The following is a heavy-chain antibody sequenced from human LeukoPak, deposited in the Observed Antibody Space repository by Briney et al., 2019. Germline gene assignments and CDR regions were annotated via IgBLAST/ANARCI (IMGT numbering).Heavy chain of an antibody. CDR2: INWNGGST. D-gene: IGHD5-12*01. CDR3: GRVGDGYNDNY. J-gene: IGHJ4*02. V-gene: IGHV3-20*04. Sequence: PGGSLRLSCAASGFTFDDYGMSWVRQAPGKGLEWVSGINWNGGSTGYADSVKGRFTISRDNSKNTLYLQMNSLRAEDTAVYYCGRVGDGYNDNYWGQGTLVTVSS. CDR1: GFTFDDYG.